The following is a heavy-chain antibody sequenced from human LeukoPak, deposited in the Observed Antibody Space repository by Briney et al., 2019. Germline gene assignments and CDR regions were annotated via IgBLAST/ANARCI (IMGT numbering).Heavy chain of an antibody. J-gene: IGHJ4*02. CDR1: GYTFTSYG. D-gene: IGHD3-22*01. CDR2: ISAYYGNT. CDR3: ARDQVDYDIPDHFDY. V-gene: IGHV1-18*01. Sequence: GASVKVSCKASGYTFTSYGISWVRQAPGQGLEWMGWISAYYGNTNYAQKLQGRVTMTTDTSTSTAYMELRSLRSDDTAVYYCARDQVDYDIPDHFDYWGKGTLVAVSS.